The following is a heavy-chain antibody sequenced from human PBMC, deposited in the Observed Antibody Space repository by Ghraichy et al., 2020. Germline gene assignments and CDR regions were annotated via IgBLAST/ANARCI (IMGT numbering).Heavy chain of an antibody. J-gene: IGHJ6*02. Sequence: SETLSLTCTVSGGSISSYYWSWIRQPPGKGLEWIGYIYTSGSTNYNPSLKSRVTISVDTSKNQFSLKLSSVTAADTAVYYCARHLGVWNWGFNTYYYYGMDVWGQGTTVTVSS. V-gene: IGHV4-4*09. CDR1: GGSISSYY. CDR3: ARHLGVWNWGFNTYYYYGMDV. D-gene: IGHD7-27*01. CDR2: IYTSGST.